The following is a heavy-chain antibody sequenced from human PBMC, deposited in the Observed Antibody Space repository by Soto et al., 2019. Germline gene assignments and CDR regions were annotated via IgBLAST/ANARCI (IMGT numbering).Heavy chain of an antibody. CDR2: IRRKANSYTT. D-gene: IGHD6-19*01. CDR3: AMLGGWSGGSSGMDV. J-gene: IGHJ6*02. CDR1: GLIFSDYH. Sequence: EVQLVESGGGLVQPGGSLRLSCAASGLIFSDYHMDWVRQAPGKGLGWVGRIRRKANSYTTEYAASVKGRFTISRDDSKNSLYLQMNSLKCEDTAVYYCAMLGGWSGGSSGMDVWGQGTTVTVSS. V-gene: IGHV3-72*01.